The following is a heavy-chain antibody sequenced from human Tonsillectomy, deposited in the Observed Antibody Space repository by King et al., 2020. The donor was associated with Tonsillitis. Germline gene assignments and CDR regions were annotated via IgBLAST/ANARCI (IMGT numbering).Heavy chain of an antibody. D-gene: IGHD3-16*01. Sequence: VQLQESGPGLVKPSQTLSLTCTVSGGSISSGSYYWSWIRQPAGKGLERIGRIYTSGSTNYNPSLKSRVTISVDTSKNQFSLKLSSVTAADTAVYYCARDGGLVFTYYYYYMDVWGKGTTVTVSS. CDR1: GGSISSGSYY. CDR2: IYTSGST. CDR3: ARDGGLVFTYYYYYMDV. J-gene: IGHJ6*03. V-gene: IGHV4-61*02.